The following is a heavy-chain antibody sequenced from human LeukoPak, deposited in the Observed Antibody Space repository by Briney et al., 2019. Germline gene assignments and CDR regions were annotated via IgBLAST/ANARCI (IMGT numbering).Heavy chain of an antibody. CDR2: IYYSGST. CDR1: GGSISSYY. D-gene: IGHD2-2*01. V-gene: IGHV4-59*01. J-gene: IGHJ5*02. CDR3: ARELYCSSTSCHGVWFDP. Sequence: SETLSLTCTVSGGSISSYYWSWLRQPPGKGLEWIGYIYYSGSTNYNPSLKSRATISVDTSKNQFSLKLSSVTAADTAVYYCARELYCSSTSCHGVWFDPWGQGTLVTVSS.